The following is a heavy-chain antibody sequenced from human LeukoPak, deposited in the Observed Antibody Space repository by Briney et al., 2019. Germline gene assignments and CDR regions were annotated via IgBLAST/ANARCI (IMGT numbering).Heavy chain of an antibody. Sequence: SQTLSLTCTVSGGSISSGSYYWSWIRQPAGKGLEWIGRIYTSGSTNYTPSLKSRVNISVDTSKNQFSLKLSSVTAADTAVYYCAREGYDFWSGYPLDYWGQGTLVTVSS. J-gene: IGHJ4*02. CDR1: GGSISSGSYY. CDR2: IYTSGST. D-gene: IGHD3-3*01. CDR3: AREGYDFWSGYPLDY. V-gene: IGHV4-61*02.